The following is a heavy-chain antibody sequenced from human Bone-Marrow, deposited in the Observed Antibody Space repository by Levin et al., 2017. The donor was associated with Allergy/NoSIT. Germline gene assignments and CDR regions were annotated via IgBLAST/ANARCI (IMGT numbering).Heavy chain of an antibody. CDR1: GFTFSSYD. CDR3: SRPHSTRRMPYYFDF. D-gene: IGHD3-16*01. V-gene: IGHV3-30*03. CDR2: IAYDGSYK. Sequence: TGGSLRLSCAISGFTFSSYDMHWVRQAPGKGLQWVAVIAYDGSYKYYADAVKGRFTISRDDSNKTLYLQMNSLRAEDTAVYYCSRPHSTRRMPYYFDFWGQGAQVTVSS. J-gene: IGHJ4*02.